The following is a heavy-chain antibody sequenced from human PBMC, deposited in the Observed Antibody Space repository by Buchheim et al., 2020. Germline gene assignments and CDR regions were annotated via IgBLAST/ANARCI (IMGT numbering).Heavy chain of an antibody. CDR2: MNPNSGST. CDR3: ASGYWNDRGGIDY. CDR1: GYTFTSYD. J-gene: IGHJ4*02. D-gene: IGHD1-1*01. Sequence: QVQLVQSGAEVKKPGASVKVSCKASGYTFTSYDINWVRQATGQGLEWVGWMNPNSGSTDYGQKLQGRVTMTTDTSMRTAYMELSSLRPEDTAVYYCASGYWNDRGGIDYWGQGTL. V-gene: IGHV1-8*02.